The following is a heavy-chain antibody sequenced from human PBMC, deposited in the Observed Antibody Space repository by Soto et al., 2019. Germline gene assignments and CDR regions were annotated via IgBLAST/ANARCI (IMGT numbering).Heavy chain of an antibody. D-gene: IGHD5-12*01. CDR3: ARGDYSDYELGPFDG. J-gene: IGHJ4*02. Sequence: SDTLSLTCTVSGVSISSADYNWILIRQPPGKGLEWIGYIYYSGSTNYNPSLKSRVTISVDTSKNQFSLKLRSVTAADTAVYYCARGDYSDYELGPFDGWGQGTLVTVTS. CDR2: IYYSGST. CDR1: GVSISSADYN. V-gene: IGHV4-61*08.